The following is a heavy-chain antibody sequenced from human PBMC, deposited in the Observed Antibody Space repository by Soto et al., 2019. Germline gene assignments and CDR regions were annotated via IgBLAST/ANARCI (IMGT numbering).Heavy chain of an antibody. CDR2: TYYRSKWYN. J-gene: IGHJ6*02. V-gene: IGHV6-1*01. CDR1: WDRLFSNSAA. D-gene: IGHD1-26*01. CDR3: VRESYGLGYYYYGMDV. Sequence: SQILSVTCAISWDRLFSNSAACHWIMQSTSQGLEWLGRTYYRSKWYNDYAVSVRGRISINPDTPKNQFSLQLNSVTPEDTAVYYCVRESYGLGYYYYGMDVWGQGTTVTVSS.